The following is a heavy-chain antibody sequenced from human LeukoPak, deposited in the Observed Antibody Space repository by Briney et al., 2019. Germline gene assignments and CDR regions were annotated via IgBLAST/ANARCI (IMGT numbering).Heavy chain of an antibody. J-gene: IGHJ4*02. CDR1: GGSVSSSNYY. V-gene: IGHV4-61*01. CDR3: ARCDIARPLDF. Sequence: SETLSLTCTVSGGSVSSSNYYWSWIRQPPGKGLEWIGYVYYSGNTNQNPSLKSRVTISVDTSKNQFSLMLSSVSAADTAVYYCARCDIARPLDFWGQGTLVTVSS. D-gene: IGHD2-15*01. CDR2: VYYSGNT.